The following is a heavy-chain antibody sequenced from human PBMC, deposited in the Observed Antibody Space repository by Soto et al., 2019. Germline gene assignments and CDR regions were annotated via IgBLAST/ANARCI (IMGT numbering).Heavy chain of an antibody. D-gene: IGHD2-15*01. CDR3: VKVGTIVVVVAHFDY. CDR1: GFTFSIYA. V-gene: IGHV3-23*01. J-gene: IGHJ4*02. Sequence: VSLRLSCAASGFTFSIYAMSGVRQAAGQGLKGVSAISGSGGSTYYADSVKGRFTISRGNSKNTLYLQMNSLRAEDTAVYFCVKVGTIVVVVAHFDYWGQGTLVTVSS. CDR2: ISGSGGST.